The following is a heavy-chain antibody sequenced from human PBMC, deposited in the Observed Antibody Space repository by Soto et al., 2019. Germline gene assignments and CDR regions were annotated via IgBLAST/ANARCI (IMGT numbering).Heavy chain of an antibody. Sequence: SETLSLTCTVSGGSISSYYWSWIRQPPGKGLEWIGYIYYSGSTNYNPSLKSRVTISVDTSKNQFSLKLSSVTAADTAVYYCARAPFMGNVGSSWYGWFDPWGQGTLVTVSS. D-gene: IGHD6-13*01. CDR1: GGSISSYY. J-gene: IGHJ5*02. CDR2: IYYSGST. CDR3: ARAPFMGNVGSSWYGWFDP. V-gene: IGHV4-59*01.